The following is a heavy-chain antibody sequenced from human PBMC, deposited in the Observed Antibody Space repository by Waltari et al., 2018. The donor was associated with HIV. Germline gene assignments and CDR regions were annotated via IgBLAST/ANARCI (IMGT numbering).Heavy chain of an antibody. CDR2: INYGSDKR. V-gene: IGHV3-21*01. Sequence: GPWLGSGGGLVKPGGSASTSWSGSGFGSTSLTLTSSRQAPGKGLEGVSSINYGSDKRFYADSVKGRFTISRDNAKNSLFLQIDTLRGEDTAVDFCARGASGYDSFYYHALDVWGQGTTLSVSS. CDR3: ARGASGYDSFYYHALDV. J-gene: IGHJ6*02. CDR1: GFGSTSLT. D-gene: IGHD5-12*01.